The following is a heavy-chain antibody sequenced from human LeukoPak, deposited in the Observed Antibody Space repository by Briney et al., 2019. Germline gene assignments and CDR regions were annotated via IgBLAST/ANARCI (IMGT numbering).Heavy chain of an antibody. CDR3: ARSSGYFYNLDS. D-gene: IGHD3-22*01. Sequence: GGSLKHFCAASGFPFSGYSMNWGRQAPGKRLEGNSYISSSSTTIYYTDSVKGRFTISRDNAKNSLYLQMNSLRDEDTAVYYCARSSGYFYNLDSWGQGTLVTVSS. CDR2: ISSSSTTI. J-gene: IGHJ4*02. CDR1: GFPFSGYS. V-gene: IGHV3-48*02.